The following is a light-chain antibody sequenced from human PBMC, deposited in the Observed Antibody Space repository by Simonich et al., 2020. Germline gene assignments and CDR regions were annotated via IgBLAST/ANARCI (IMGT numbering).Light chain of an antibody. CDR2: WAS. V-gene: IGKV4-1*01. CDR3: QQYYSTQYT. Sequence: DIVMTQSLDSLAVSLGERATINCKSSQSVLYISNNKNYLAWYQQKPGQPPKLLIYWASTRESGVPDRFSGSGSGTDFTLTISSLQAEDVAVYYCQQYYSTQYTFGQGTKLEIK. CDR1: QSVLYISNNKNY. J-gene: IGKJ2*01.